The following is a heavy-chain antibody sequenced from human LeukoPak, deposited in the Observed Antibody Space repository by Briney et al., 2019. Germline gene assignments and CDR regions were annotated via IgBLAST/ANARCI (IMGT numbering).Heavy chain of an antibody. CDR1: GYTFTGYY. J-gene: IGHJ4*02. CDR3: AREALSLDTAMVLYFDY. D-gene: IGHD5-18*01. V-gene: IGHV1-2*02. Sequence: ASVKVSCKASGYTFTGYYMHWVRQAPGQGLEWMGWINPNSGGTNYAQKFQGRVTKTRDTSISTAYMELSRLRSDDTAVYYCAREALSLDTAMVLYFDYWGQGTLVTVSS. CDR2: INPNSGGT.